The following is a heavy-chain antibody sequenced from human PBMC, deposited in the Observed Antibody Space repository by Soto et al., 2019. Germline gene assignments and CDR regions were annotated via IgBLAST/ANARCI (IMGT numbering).Heavy chain of an antibody. CDR1: GGSISSYY. D-gene: IGHD6-13*01. Sequence: PSETLSLTCTVSGGSISSYYWSWIRQPPGKGLEWIGYIYYSGSTNYNPSLKSRVTISVDTSKNQFSLKLSSVTAADTAVYYCARADMGGSSWPFDYWGQGTLVTVSS. J-gene: IGHJ4*02. V-gene: IGHV4-59*01. CDR2: IYYSGST. CDR3: ARADMGGSSWPFDY.